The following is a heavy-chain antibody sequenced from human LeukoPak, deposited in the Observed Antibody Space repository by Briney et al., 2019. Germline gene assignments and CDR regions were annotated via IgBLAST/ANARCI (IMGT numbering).Heavy chain of an antibody. CDR3: ARHGSGLDYMDV. V-gene: IGHV4-39*01. CDR1: GDSMDNTNYY. D-gene: IGHD3-3*01. CDR2: THYSGST. J-gene: IGHJ6*03. Sequence: PSETLSLTCIVSGDSMDNTNYYWGWIRQSPGKGLEWVGSTHYSGSTYYNPSLTSRITVSEDTSKNQFSLKLRSVTAADTAIYYCARHGSGLDYMDVWGKGTTVTISS.